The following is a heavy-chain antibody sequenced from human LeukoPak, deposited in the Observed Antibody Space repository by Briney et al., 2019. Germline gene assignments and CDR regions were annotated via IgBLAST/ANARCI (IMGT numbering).Heavy chain of an antibody. D-gene: IGHD2-2*01. CDR3: ARGDCITTRCYLPNWFDP. Sequence: GGSLRLSCAASGFTFSSFTMSWVRHAPGQGLELVSTISSDSGYIYDADSVKGRFTISRDNAKNSLYLQMDRLRAEDTAVYYCARGDCITTRCYLPNWFDPWGQGTLVTVSS. J-gene: IGHJ5*02. CDR2: ISSDSGYI. CDR1: GFTFSSFT. V-gene: IGHV3-21*01.